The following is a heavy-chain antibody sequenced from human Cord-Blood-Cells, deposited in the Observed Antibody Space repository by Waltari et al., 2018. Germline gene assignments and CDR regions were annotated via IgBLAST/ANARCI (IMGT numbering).Heavy chain of an antibody. CDR1: GYSFTSYW. D-gene: IGHD6-13*01. CDR3: ARHVWGYSSSWYAVDI. Sequence: EVQLVQSGAEVKKPGESLKISCKGSGYSFTSYWIGWVRQMPGKGLEWMGIISPGHANTRYSPSSQGQVTISADKSISTAYRQWSSLKASDTAMYYCARHVWGYSSSWYAVDIWGQGTMVTVSS. V-gene: IGHV5-51*01. J-gene: IGHJ3*02. CDR2: ISPGHANT.